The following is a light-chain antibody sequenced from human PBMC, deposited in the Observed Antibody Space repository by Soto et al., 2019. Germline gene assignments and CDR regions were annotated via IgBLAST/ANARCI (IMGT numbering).Light chain of an antibody. CDR2: LDSDGIH. V-gene: IGLV4-69*02. Sequence: MLTQSPSASASLGASVKLTCTLSSGHSTYAIAWHQQQPEKGPRYLMKLDSDGIHSKGDGIPDRFSGSSSGAERYLTISSLQSEDEADYYCQTWGTGIVVFGGGTKLTVL. CDR1: SGHSTYA. CDR3: QTWGTGIVV. J-gene: IGLJ2*01.